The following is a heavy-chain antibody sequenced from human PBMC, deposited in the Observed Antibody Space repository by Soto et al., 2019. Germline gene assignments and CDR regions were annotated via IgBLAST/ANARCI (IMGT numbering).Heavy chain of an antibody. Sequence: TMAHTYTVSEGYVSSGSDYWSRIRQPPGKVLEWIGCIYCSGITTYNPSLKSRVTISVDTSKNQFSLKLSSVTAADTAVYYCARGGCRGGSCYPPEVFLFDPLVQGTLVTVSS. CDR1: EGYVSSGSDY. J-gene: IGHJ5*02. CDR3: ARGGCRGGSCYPPEVFLFDP. CDR2: IYCSGIT. V-gene: IGHV4-61*01. D-gene: IGHD2-15*01.